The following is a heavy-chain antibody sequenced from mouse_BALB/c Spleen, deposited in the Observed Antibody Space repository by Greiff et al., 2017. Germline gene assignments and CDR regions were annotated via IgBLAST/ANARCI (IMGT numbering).Heavy chain of an antibody. Sequence: EVQLVESGGGLVKPGGSLKLSCAASGFTFSSYAMSWVRQTPEKRLEWVASISSGGSTYYPDSVKGRFTISRDNARNILYLQMSSLRSEDTAMYYCARGDTTVGYWGQGTTLTVSS. CDR3: ARGDTTVGY. J-gene: IGHJ2*01. V-gene: IGHV5-6-5*01. CDR1: GFTFSSYA. D-gene: IGHD1-1*01. CDR2: ISSGGST.